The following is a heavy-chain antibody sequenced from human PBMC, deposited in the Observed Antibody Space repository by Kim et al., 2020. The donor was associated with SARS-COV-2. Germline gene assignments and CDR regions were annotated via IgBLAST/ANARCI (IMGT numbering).Heavy chain of an antibody. D-gene: IGHD5-18*01. V-gene: IGHV1-3*01. Sequence: ASVKVSCKASGYTFTSYAMHWVRQAPGQRLEWMGWINAGNGNTKYSQKFQGRVTITRDTSASTADMELSSLRSEDTAVYYCACTRGYSYGYDTEAFDIWGQGTMVTVSS. CDR3: ACTRGYSYGYDTEAFDI. CDR1: GYTFTSYA. CDR2: INAGNGNT. J-gene: IGHJ3*02.